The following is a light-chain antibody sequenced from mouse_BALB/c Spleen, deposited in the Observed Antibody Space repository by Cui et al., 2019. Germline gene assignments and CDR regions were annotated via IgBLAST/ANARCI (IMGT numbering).Light chain of an antibody. V-gene: IGKV8-30*01. J-gene: IGKJ2*01. CDR1: QSLVYSSNKKNY. CDR3: QQYYSYPYT. Sequence: DIVMSQSPSSLAVSVGEKVTMSCKSSQSLVYSSNKKNYLAWYQQKPGQSPKLLIYWASTRESGVPDRFTGSGSGTDFTLTISSVKAEDLAVYYCQQYYSYPYTFGGGTKLEIK. CDR2: WAS.